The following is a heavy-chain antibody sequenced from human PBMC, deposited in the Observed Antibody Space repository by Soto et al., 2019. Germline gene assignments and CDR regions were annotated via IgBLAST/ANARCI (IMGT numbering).Heavy chain of an antibody. CDR2: IYPGDSSI. CDR3: ARPYYGSGSHRAFDI. Sequence: GESLKISCKGSGYSFTSYWIGWVRQMPGKGLEWMGIIYPGDSSIRYSPSLQGQVTISADKSISTAYLQWSSLKASDTAMYYCARPYYGSGSHRAFDIWGQGTMVTVSS. V-gene: IGHV5-51*01. J-gene: IGHJ3*02. CDR1: GYSFTSYW. D-gene: IGHD3-10*01.